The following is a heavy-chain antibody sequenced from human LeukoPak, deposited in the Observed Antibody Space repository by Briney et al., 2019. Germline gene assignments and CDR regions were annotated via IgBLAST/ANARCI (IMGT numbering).Heavy chain of an antibody. D-gene: IGHD2-21*01. V-gene: IGHV3-7*01. CDR2: INQDGSEK. CDR1: GFTSSSHW. Sequence: PGGSLRLSCAASGFTSSSHWMTWVRQAPGKGLEWVATINQDGSEKYYVDSVKGRFTISRDNAKNSLYLQVNSLRAEDTAVYYCARDHVTPGLLFDYWGQGNLVTVSS. J-gene: IGHJ4*02. CDR3: ARDHVTPGLLFDY.